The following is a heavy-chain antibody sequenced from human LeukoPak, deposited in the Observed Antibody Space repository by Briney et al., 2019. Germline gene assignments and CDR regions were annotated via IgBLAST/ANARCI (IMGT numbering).Heavy chain of an antibody. V-gene: IGHV3-13*01. CDR3: ARGPPRGKYYYMDV. J-gene: IGHJ6*03. D-gene: IGHD1-1*01. Sequence: PGGSLRLSCAASGFTFSSFDMPWVRQPTGQVLKWVSTIGTASDTYYPGSVEGRFTLSRDNAKNSLYLQMNSLTAGDTAVYYCARGPPRGKYYYMDVWGKGTTVTVSS. CDR2: IGTASDT. CDR1: GFTFSSFD.